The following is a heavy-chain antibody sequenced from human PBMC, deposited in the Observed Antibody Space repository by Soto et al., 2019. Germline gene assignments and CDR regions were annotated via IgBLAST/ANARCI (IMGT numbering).Heavy chain of an antibody. CDR1: GGTFSSYA. CDR3: ARGALGNLENDAFDI. J-gene: IGHJ3*02. Sequence: SVKVSCKASGGTFSSYAISWVRQAPGQGLEWMGGIIPIFGTANYAQKFQGRVTITADESTSTAYMELSSLRSEDTAVYYCARGALGNLENDAFDIWGQGTMVTVSS. V-gene: IGHV1-69*13. CDR2: IIPIFGTA. D-gene: IGHD1-26*01.